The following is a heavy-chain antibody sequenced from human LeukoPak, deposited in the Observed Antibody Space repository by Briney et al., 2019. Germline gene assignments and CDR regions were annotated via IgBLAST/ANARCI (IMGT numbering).Heavy chain of an antibody. J-gene: IGHJ4*02. Sequence: GESLKISCKGSGYSFTSYWIGWVLQMPGKGLEWMVIIYPGDSDTRYSPSFQDQVTISADKSISTAYLQWTSLKASDTAMYYCVRQSSRASPLDYWGQGTLVTVSS. CDR2: IYPGDSDT. CDR3: VRQSSRASPLDY. CDR1: GYSFTSYW. V-gene: IGHV5-51*01. D-gene: IGHD6-13*01.